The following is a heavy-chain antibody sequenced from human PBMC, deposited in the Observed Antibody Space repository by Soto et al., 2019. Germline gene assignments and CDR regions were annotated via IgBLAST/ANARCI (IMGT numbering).Heavy chain of an antibody. CDR1: GFSLNTNGVA. CDR2: IYWNDDK. V-gene: IGHV2-5*01. J-gene: IGHJ5*02. D-gene: IGHD3-22*01. Sequence: QITLKESGPTLVKPTQTLTLTCTFSGFSLNTNGVAVGWIRQPPRKALEWLGFIYWNDDKRYSPSVDSRLTLTKDTSKNEVVLTITNMGPADTATYYCARGKYYYHSSDGKNWFDPCGQGTLVIVSS. CDR3: ARGKYYYHSSDGKNWFDP.